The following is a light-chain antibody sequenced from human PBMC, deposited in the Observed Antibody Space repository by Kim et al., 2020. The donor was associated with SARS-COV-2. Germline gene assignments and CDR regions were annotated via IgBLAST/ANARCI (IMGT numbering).Light chain of an antibody. CDR2: GAS. V-gene: IGKV1-39*01. CDR3: QQTYTTPLT. J-gene: IGKJ4*01. CDR1: QSIRSS. Sequence: ASVGDRVTVTCRASQSIRSSLNWYQQKPAKAPNLLIFGASNLQGGVPSRFSGSGFGTDFSLTISSLQPEDFATYFCQQTYTTPLTFGGGTKVDIK.